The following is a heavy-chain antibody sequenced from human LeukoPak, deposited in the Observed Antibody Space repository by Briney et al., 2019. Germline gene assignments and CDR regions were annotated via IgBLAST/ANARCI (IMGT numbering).Heavy chain of an antibody. Sequence: GGSLRLSCAASGLTLSDCYMSWIRQAPGKGLECVAYIYPGGGVIYYADSVKGRFTIFRDNTKNSLYLQMSSLRAEDTAIYYCARDYHNKGHDYWGPGTLVTVSS. D-gene: IGHD2/OR15-2a*01. J-gene: IGHJ4*02. V-gene: IGHV3-11*01. CDR3: ARDYHNKGHDY. CDR1: GLTLSDCY. CDR2: IYPGGGVI.